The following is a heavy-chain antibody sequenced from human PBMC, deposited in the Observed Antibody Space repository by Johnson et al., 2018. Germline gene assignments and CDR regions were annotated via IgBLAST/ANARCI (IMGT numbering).Heavy chain of an antibody. CDR2: ISYDGNNH. V-gene: IGHV3-30*18. CDR1: GFTFSSYD. J-gene: IGHJ3*02. D-gene: IGHD2-15*01. CDR3: AKGSGGHDAFDS. Sequence: QVQLVESGGGVVPPGRSXRLSCAASGFTFSSYDIHWVRQAPGKGLEWVAVISYDGNNHYYSDYVRGRFTISRDNSKNTLYLQMNSLRTEDTAVYYCAKGSGGHDAFDSWGQGTMVTVSS.